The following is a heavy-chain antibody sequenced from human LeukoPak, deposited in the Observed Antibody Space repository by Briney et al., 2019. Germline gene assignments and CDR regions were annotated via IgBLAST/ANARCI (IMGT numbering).Heavy chain of an antibody. CDR3: ARGPFGVVDPFDP. CDR1: GYTFTKYG. CDR2: ISGYNGNT. V-gene: IGHV1-18*01. D-gene: IGHD3-3*01. Sequence: ASVKVSCKASGYTFTKYGITWVRQAPGQGPEWMGWISGYNGNTNYAQKLQGRVIMTTDTSTSTAYMELRSLRSDDTAVYYCARGPFGVVDPFDPWGQGTLVTVSS. J-gene: IGHJ5*02.